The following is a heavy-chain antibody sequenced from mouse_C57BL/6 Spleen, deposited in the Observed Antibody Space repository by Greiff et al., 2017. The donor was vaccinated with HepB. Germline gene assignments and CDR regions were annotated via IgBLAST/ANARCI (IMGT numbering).Heavy chain of an antibody. CDR3: ARSRNYYGTLYYFDY. Sequence: PEQGLEWIGYIYPRDGSTKYNEKFKGKATLTADKSSSTAYMQLNSLTSEDSAVDFGARSRNYYGTLYYFDYWGQGTTLTVSS. D-gene: IGHD1-1*01. V-gene: IGHV1-78*01. CDR2: IYPRDGST. J-gene: IGHJ2*01.